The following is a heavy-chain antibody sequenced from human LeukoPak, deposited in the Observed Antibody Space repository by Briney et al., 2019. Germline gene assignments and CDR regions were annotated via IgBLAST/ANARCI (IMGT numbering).Heavy chain of an antibody. D-gene: IGHD5-18*01. CDR2: ISGSGGST. Sequence: YAMNWXRXAPGKGLEWVSAISGSGGSTYYADSAKGRFTISRDNSKNTLYLQMNSLRAEDTAVYYCAKNTAMVRDNFDYWGQGTLVTVSS. CDR1: YA. V-gene: IGHV3-23*01. CDR3: AKNTAMVRDNFDY. J-gene: IGHJ4*02.